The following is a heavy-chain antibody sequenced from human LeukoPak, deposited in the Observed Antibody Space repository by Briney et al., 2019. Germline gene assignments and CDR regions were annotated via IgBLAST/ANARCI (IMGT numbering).Heavy chain of an antibody. CDR1: GYTFAGYY. J-gene: IGHJ5*02. V-gene: IGHV1-2*02. Sequence: ASVKVSCKACGYTFAGYYMHWVRQDPGQGLEWMGWINPNSGGTNYAQKFQGRVTMTRDTSISTAYMELSRLRSDDTAVYYCARDLDCSGGSCQNWFDPWGQGTLVTVSS. CDR3: ARDLDCSGGSCQNWFDP. CDR2: INPNSGGT. D-gene: IGHD2-15*01.